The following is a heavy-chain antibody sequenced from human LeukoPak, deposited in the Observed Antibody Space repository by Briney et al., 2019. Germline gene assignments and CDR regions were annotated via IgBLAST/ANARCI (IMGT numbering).Heavy chain of an antibody. D-gene: IGHD2-21*02. V-gene: IGHV4-39*01. CDR2: FYYSGNT. J-gene: IGHJ4*02. CDR3: TRYGDRSNREFDY. Sequence: PSETLSLTCTVSSGSISSFYWGWIRQPQGKGLEWIASFYYSGNTYYNPSLQSRISISVDTPRSQFSLNLNSVTAADTAVYHCTRYGDRSNREFDYWGQGTLVTVSS. CDR1: SGSISSFY.